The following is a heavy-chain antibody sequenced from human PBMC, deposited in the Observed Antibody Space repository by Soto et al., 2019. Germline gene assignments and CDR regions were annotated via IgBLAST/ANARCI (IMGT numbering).Heavy chain of an antibody. J-gene: IGHJ6*03. D-gene: IGHD3-3*01. CDR2: IYYSGST. V-gene: IGHV4-59*08. CDR1: GGSISSYY. CDR3: SRLGVVTIFGVVMPHYYYYMDV. Sequence: SETLSLTCTVSGGSISSYYWSWIRQPPGKGLEWIGYIYYSGSTNYNPSLKSRVTISVDTSKNQFSLKLSSVTAADTAVYYCSRLGVVTIFGVVMPHYYYYMDVWGKGTTVTSP.